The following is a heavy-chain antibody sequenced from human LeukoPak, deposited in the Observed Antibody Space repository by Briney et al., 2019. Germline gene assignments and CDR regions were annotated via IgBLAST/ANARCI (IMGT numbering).Heavy chain of an antibody. CDR1: RFSFSSYG. D-gene: IGHD3-10*01. CDR3: VKDAREALWFGYYYYMDV. V-gene: IGHV3-30*18. Sequence: GGSLRLSCAAFRFSFSSYGMHWVRQAPGKGPEWVSVISYDGSNKYYADSVKGRFTISRDNSKNTLYLQMNSLRAEDTAVYYCVKDAREALWFGYYYYMDVWGKGTTVTVSS. J-gene: IGHJ6*03. CDR2: ISYDGSNK.